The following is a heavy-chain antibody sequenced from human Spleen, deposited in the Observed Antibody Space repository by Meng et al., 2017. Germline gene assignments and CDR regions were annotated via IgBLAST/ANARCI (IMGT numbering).Heavy chain of an antibody. CDR1: GLTVSGNY. V-gene: IGHV3-53*01. CDR3: ARHDWFDP. Sequence: EVRRLGAGGVLTQPGGSLRVSCAASGLTVSGNYMSWVRQAPGTGLEWVSVIYSCGSTNYADSVKGRFTISSDNSKNTVYLQMNSLRAEDTAIYYCARHDWFDPWGQGTLVTVSS. J-gene: IGHJ5*02. CDR2: IYSCGST.